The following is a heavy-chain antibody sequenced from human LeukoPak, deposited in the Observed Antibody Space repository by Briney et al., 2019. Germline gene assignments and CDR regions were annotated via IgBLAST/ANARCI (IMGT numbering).Heavy chain of an antibody. CDR1: GYTFTSYA. CDR2: INAGNGNT. J-gene: IGHJ5*02. V-gene: IGHV1-3*01. D-gene: IGHD3-16*02. CDR3: ARDNDYVWGSYRTQGFDP. Sequence: GASVKVSCKASGYTFTSYAMHWVRQAPGQRLEWMGWINAGNGNTKYSQKFQGRVTITRDTSASTAYMELRSLRSDDTAVYYCARDNDYVWGSYRTQGFDPWGEGTLVTVSS.